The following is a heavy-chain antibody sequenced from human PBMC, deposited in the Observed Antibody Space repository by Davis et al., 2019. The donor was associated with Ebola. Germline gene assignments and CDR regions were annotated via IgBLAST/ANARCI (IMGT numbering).Heavy chain of an antibody. CDR3: ARGWLRSGLDV. CDR2: TYYSSKWYD. CDR1: GDSVAGGSGG. J-gene: IGHJ6*04. Sequence: HPQTPSLTSAISGDSVAGGSGGWNWIRQSPSRGPEWLGRTYYSSKWYDGYAESVKSRINISPDTAKNQFSLHLNSVTSEDTAVYYCARGWLRSGLDVWGKGAAVTVSS. D-gene: IGHD5-12*01. V-gene: IGHV6-1*01.